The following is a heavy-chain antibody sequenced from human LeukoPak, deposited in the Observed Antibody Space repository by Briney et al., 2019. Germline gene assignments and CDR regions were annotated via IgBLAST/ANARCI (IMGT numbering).Heavy chain of an antibody. CDR2: IYYSGST. V-gene: IGHV4-59*01. CDR1: GGSISSYY. J-gene: IGHJ4*02. CDR3: ARRKATYNDY. D-gene: IGHD5-24*01. Sequence: SETLSLTCTVSGGSISSYYWSWIRQPPGKGLEWIGYIYYSGSTNYNPSLKSRVTISVDTSKNQFSLKLSSVTAADTAVYYCARRKATYNDYWGQGTLVTVSS.